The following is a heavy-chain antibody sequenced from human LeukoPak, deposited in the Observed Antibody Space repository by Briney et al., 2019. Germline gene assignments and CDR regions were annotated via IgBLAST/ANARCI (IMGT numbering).Heavy chain of an antibody. CDR3: ARGLGF. CDR2: ISTSSRTI. J-gene: IGHJ4*02. CDR1: GFTFGSYD. V-gene: IGHV3-48*01. D-gene: IGHD6-25*01. Sequence: GGSLRLSCAGSGFTFGSYDMNWVRQAPGKGLEWLAYISTSSRTIYYADSVKGRFTISRDNAKNSLYLQMNTLRAEDTAVYYCARGLGFWGQGTLVTVSS.